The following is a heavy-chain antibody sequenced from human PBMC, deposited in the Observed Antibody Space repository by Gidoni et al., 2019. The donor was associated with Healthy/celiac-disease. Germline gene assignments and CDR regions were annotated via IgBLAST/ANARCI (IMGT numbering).Heavy chain of an antibody. CDR1: GLTFSNVW. CDR2: IKSKTDGGTT. V-gene: IGHV3-15*01. J-gene: IGHJ6*02. D-gene: IGHD2-15*01. CDR3: TTGGTNCSGGSCYFPLYYYYGMDV. Sequence: EVQLVESGGGLVKTGGSLRLSCAASGLTFSNVWMSWGRQAPGKGLEWVGRIKSKTDGGTTDYAAPVKGRFTISRDDSKNTLYLQMNSLKTEDTAVYYCTTGGTNCSGGSCYFPLYYYYGMDVWGQGTTVTVSS.